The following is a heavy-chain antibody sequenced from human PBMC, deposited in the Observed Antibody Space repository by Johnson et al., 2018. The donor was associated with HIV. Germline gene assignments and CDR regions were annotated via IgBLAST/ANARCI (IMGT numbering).Heavy chain of an antibody. V-gene: IGHV3-33*06. Sequence: QVQLVESGGGVVQPGTSLRLSCVASGFTFNSSDMHWVRQAPGKGLEWLSVIWYDGSNEYYADSVKGRFTISRDNSKNTLYLHMSSLRLEDTAVYYCAKGQVARGAFDIWGQGTTVTVSS. CDR1: GFTFNSSD. CDR3: AKGQVARGAFDI. CDR2: IWYDGSNE. J-gene: IGHJ3*02.